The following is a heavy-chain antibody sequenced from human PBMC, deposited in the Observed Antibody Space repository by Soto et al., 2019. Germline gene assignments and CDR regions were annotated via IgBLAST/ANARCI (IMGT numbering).Heavy chain of an antibody. CDR1: GGTFSNYA. CDR2: IIPILGTG. J-gene: IGHJ3*02. CDR3: ATRRGYSYGVDAFDM. Sequence: QVQLVQSGAEVRKPGSSAKVSCKASGGTFSNYAIDWVRQAPGQGLEWMGGIIPILGTGNYAQKFQGRVTITADTSTNTAYMEVSSLRSEDTAMYFCATRRGYSYGVDAFDMWGQGTRVIVSS. V-gene: IGHV1-69*06. D-gene: IGHD5-18*01.